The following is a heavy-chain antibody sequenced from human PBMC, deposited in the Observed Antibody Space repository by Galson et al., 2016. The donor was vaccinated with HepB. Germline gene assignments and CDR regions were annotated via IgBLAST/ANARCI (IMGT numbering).Heavy chain of an antibody. CDR3: TRQVPITMVRGVLPKYDDYSCYMDV. CDR2: IRNKAYSYAT. CDR1: GFTFSGST. J-gene: IGHJ6*03. Sequence: SLRLSCAASGFTFSGSTMHWVRQASGKGLEWVGRIRNKAYSYATAYAASVKGRFTISRDDSKNTAYLQMNSLKTEDTAVYYCTRQVPITMVRGVLPKYDDYSCYMDVCGQGTTVTVSS. V-gene: IGHV3-73*01. D-gene: IGHD3-10*01.